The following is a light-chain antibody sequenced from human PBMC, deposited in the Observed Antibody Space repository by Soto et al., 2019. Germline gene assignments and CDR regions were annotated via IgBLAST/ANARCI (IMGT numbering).Light chain of an antibody. CDR1: QSVSSS. Sequence: EIVMTQSPVTLSVSPGERATLPCRASQSVSSSLAWYQQKPGQTPRILIYGASTRSTGIPARFSGSWSWTEFTLSISSRQSEDFAVYYCQQYNEWPVTFGGGTNVEIK. CDR2: GAS. J-gene: IGKJ4*01. V-gene: IGKV3-15*01. CDR3: QQYNEWPVT.